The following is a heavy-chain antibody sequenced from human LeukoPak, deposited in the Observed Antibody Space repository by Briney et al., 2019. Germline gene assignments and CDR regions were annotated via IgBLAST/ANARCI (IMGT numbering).Heavy chain of an antibody. Sequence: QPGGSLRLSCAASGFTFSSYGMSWVRQAPGKGLEWVSAISGSGGSTYYADSVKGRFTISRDNSKNTLYLQMNSLRAEDTAVYYCAKGGGGYYYGSGSYDYYMDVWGKGTTVTISS. J-gene: IGHJ6*03. V-gene: IGHV3-23*01. CDR1: GFTFSSYG. CDR2: ISGSGGST. CDR3: AKGGGGYYYGSGSYDYYMDV. D-gene: IGHD3-10*01.